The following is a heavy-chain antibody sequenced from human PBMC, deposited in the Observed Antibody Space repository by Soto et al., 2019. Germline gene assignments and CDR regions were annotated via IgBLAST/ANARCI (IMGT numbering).Heavy chain of an antibody. Sequence: GGSLRLSCAASGFTFSDYYMSWIRQAPGKGLGWVSSISSSGSTIYYADSVKGRFTISRDNAKNSLYLQMNSLRAEDTAVYYCAREASTSCYFCNDYWGQGTLVTVSS. V-gene: IGHV3-11*01. CDR2: ISSSGSTI. CDR1: GFTFSDYY. D-gene: IGHD2-2*01. CDR3: AREASTSCYFCNDY. J-gene: IGHJ4*02.